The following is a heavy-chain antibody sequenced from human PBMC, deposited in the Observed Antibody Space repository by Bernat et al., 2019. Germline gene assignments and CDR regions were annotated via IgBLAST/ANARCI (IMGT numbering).Heavy chain of an antibody. J-gene: IGHJ4*02. CDR2: ISYDGSKK. CDR1: GFTFSSYA. CDR3: ARGEVWGMTTIPPGDC. D-gene: IGHD4-17*01. V-gene: IGHV3-30*01. Sequence: QVQLVESGGGVVQPGRSLRLSCAASGFTFSSYAMHWVRQAPGKGLDWVAVISYDGSKKYYADSVRGRFTISRDHSKNTLYLQMNSLRAEDTAVYYCARGEVWGMTTIPPGDCWGQGTLVTVSS.